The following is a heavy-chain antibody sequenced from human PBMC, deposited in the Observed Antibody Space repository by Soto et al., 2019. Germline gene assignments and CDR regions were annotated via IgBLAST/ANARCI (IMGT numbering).Heavy chain of an antibody. CDR2: ISESGGST. CDR3: AKDLGAAAGYSYYHNGMDV. CDR1: GFTFSSYA. Sequence: SLRLSCAASGFTFSSYAMSWVRQAPGKGLEWVSTISESGGSTYYADSVKGRFTISRDNSKNTLHLQMNSLRAEDTAVYYCAKDLGAAAGYSYYHNGMDVWGQGTTVTVSS. D-gene: IGHD6-13*01. V-gene: IGHV3-23*01. J-gene: IGHJ6*02.